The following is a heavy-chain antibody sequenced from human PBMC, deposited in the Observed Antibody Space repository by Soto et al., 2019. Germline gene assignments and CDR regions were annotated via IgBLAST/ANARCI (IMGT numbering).Heavy chain of an antibody. D-gene: IGHD3-22*01. CDR1: GFTFSSNL. V-gene: IGHV3-7*01. CDR3: ARGYDYLIDY. Sequence: GGSLRLSCAASGFTFSSNLINWVRQTPGKGLEWVANINPDGSVKKYAESVKGRFTISRDNAKNSLYLQMNSLRAEDTAVYSCARGYDYLIDYWGQGTLVTVSS. J-gene: IGHJ4*02. CDR2: INPDGSVK.